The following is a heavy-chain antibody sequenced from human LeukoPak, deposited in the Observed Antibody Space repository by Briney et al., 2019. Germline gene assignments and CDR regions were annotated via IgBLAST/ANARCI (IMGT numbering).Heavy chain of an antibody. Sequence: GGSLRLSCAASGFTFSSYAMGWVRQAPGKGLEWVSSISATGVSTYFAASVRGRFTISRDNSKNTQYLQMNRLRAEDTAVYYCAKGSGRYGSGSFSDSWGQGTLVTVSS. V-gene: IGHV3-23*01. D-gene: IGHD3-10*01. J-gene: IGHJ5*01. CDR1: GFTFSSYA. CDR3: AKGSGRYGSGSFSDS. CDR2: ISATGVST.